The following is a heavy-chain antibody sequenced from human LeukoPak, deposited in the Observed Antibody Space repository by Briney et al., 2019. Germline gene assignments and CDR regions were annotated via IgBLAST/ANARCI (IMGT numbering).Heavy chain of an antibody. CDR2: IKPNSGGT. D-gene: IGHD3-22*01. Sequence: ASVKVSCQASGYMFTGYYMHWVRQAPGEGLQWMGWIKPNSGGTIYAQKFQGRVTMTRDTSISTAYMGLSRLRSDDTAVYYCARTNYYDSSGYYLGYWGQGTLVTVSS. V-gene: IGHV1-2*02. CDR1: GYMFTGYY. CDR3: ARTNYYDSSGYYLGY. J-gene: IGHJ4*02.